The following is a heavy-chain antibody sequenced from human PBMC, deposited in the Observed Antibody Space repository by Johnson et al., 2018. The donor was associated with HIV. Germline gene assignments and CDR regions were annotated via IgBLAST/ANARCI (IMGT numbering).Heavy chain of an antibody. D-gene: IGHD3-22*01. CDR1: GFTFSSYA. J-gene: IGHJ3*02. CDR3: AKVRRAYYEDAFDI. CDR2: IRNDGSNK. Sequence: QVQLVESGGGLVQPGGSLRLVCAASGFTFSSYAMSWVRQAPGKGLEWVAFIRNDGSNKNYGDSVKGRFTISRDNSKNTLYLQMNSLRAEDTAVYYCAKVRRAYYEDAFDIWGQGTMVTVSS. V-gene: IGHV3-30*02.